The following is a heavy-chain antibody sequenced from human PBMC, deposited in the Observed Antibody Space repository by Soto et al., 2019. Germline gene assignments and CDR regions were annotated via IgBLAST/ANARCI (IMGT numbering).Heavy chain of an antibody. Sequence: LRVSCAASGVTFSSYGMHGGRQAPGKGLERVAVIWYDGSNKYYADSVKGRFTISRDNSKNTLYLQMNSLRAEDTAVYYCARDSRRGRRSFHFCDPGTMVTVSS. CDR3: ARDSRRGRRSFHF. CDR1: GVTFSSYG. D-gene: IGHD1-26*01. CDR2: IWYDGSNK. V-gene: IGHV3-33*01. J-gene: IGHJ3*01.